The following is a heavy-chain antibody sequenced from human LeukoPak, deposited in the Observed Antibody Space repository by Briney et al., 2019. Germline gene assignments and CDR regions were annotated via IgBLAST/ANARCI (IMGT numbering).Heavy chain of an antibody. D-gene: IGHD6-19*01. CDR1: GGSISSSSYY. J-gene: IGHJ4*02. Sequence: PSETLSLTCTVSGGSISSSSYYWGWIRQPPGKGLEWIGSIYYSGSTYYNPSLKSRVTISVDTSKNQFSLKLSSVTAADTAVYYCASLGYSSGWWVYWGQGTLVTVSS. CDR2: IYYSGST. V-gene: IGHV4-39*07. CDR3: ASLGYSSGWWVY.